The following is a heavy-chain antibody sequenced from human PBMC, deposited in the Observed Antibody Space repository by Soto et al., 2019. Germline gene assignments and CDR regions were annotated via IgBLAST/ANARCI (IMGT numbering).Heavy chain of an antibody. CDR2: MNPKSGNT. Sequence: QVQLVQSGAEVKKPGASVKVSCKASGYTFTSYDINWVRQATGQGLEWMGWMNPKSGNTGYAQKFQGRVTMTRNTSISTAYMELSSLRSEDTAVYYCARLYSSGWYSAFDIWGQGTMVTVSS. J-gene: IGHJ3*02. V-gene: IGHV1-8*01. CDR3: ARLYSSGWYSAFDI. CDR1: GYTFTSYD. D-gene: IGHD6-19*01.